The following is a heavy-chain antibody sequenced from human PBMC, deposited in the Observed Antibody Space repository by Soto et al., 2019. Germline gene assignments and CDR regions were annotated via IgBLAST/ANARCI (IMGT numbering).Heavy chain of an antibody. CDR2: IRSSGRTI. V-gene: IGHV3-11*04. CDR3: AKAVTVAGTLPYY. J-gene: IGHJ4*02. D-gene: IGHD6-19*01. Sequence: PGGSLRLSCAASGFTFSDYYMSWIRQAPGKGLEWVSHIRSSGRTIYYADSVKGRFTISRDNAKNSLFLQMSSLRVEDTAVYYCAKAVTVAGTLPYYWGQGTLVTVSS. CDR1: GFTFSDYY.